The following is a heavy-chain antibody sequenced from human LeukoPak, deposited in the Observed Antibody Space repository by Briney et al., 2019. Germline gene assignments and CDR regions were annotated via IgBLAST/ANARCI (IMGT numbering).Heavy chain of an antibody. Sequence: PSETLSLTCNVSGGSFISGIYYWGWVRQTPGKGVEWIASIYYRGSTYYNQSLKSRVTISVDTSKKQFSLKVTSVTAADTAVYYCARLLPIAAAGGHYFDYWGQGTLVTVSS. CDR1: GGSFISGIYY. CDR2: IYYRGST. V-gene: IGHV4-39*01. D-gene: IGHD6-13*01. J-gene: IGHJ4*02. CDR3: ARLLPIAAAGGHYFDY.